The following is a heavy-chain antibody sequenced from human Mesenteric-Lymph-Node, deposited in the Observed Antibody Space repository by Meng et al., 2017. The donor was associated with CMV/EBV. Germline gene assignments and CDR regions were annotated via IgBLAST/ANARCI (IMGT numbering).Heavy chain of an antibody. V-gene: IGHV3-23*01. CDR1: GFTFSDSV. Sequence: GESPKISRAASGFTFSDSVLSWVRQAPGKGLDWVSEISGSGDATYHADSVKGRFAISRDNSKNTVYLQRNSLRAEDTAIYYCAKGSITIFGVGVNWFDPWGQGTLVTVSS. D-gene: IGHD3-3*01. CDR2: ISGSGDAT. J-gene: IGHJ5*02. CDR3: AKGSITIFGVGVNWFDP.